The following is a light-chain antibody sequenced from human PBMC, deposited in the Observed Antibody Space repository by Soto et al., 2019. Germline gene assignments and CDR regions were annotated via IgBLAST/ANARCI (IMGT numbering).Light chain of an antibody. Sequence: QAVVTQPPSVSGAPGQRVTISCTGSSSNIGAGYDVHWYQQLPGTAPKLLIYGNSNRPSGVPDRFSGSKSGTSASLAITGLTAEDEADYYCQSYDSSLSGGVFGGGTQLTVL. CDR3: QSYDSSLSGGV. CDR1: SSNIGAGYD. CDR2: GNS. V-gene: IGLV1-40*01. J-gene: IGLJ3*02.